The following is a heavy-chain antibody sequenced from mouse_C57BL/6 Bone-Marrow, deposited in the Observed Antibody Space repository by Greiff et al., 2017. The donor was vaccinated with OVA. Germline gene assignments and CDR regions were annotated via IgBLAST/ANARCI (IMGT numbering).Heavy chain of an antibody. V-gene: IGHV1-55*01. CDR3: ARGRLLQNY. CDR1: GYTFTSYW. D-gene: IGHD2-3*01. J-gene: IGHJ2*01. CDR2: IYPGSGST. Sequence: QVHLKQSGAELVKPGASVKMSCKASGYTFTSYWITWVKQRPGQGLEWIGDIYPGSGSTNYNEKFKSKATLTVDTSSSTAYMQLSSLTSEDSAVYYCARGRLLQNYWGQGTTLTVSS.